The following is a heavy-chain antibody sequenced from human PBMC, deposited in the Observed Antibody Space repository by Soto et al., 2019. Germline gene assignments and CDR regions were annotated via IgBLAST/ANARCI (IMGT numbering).Heavy chain of an antibody. J-gene: IGHJ4*02. CDR3: ARDQDDIVVETAIPSHFDY. Sequence: GASVKVSCKASGYTFTSYYMHWVRQAPGQGLEWMGIINPSGGSTSYAQKFQGRVTMTRDTSTSTVYMELSSLRSEDTAVYYCARDQDDIVVETAIPSHFDYWGQGTLVTVSS. V-gene: IGHV1-46*01. D-gene: IGHD2-21*02. CDR2: INPSGGST. CDR1: GYTFTSYY.